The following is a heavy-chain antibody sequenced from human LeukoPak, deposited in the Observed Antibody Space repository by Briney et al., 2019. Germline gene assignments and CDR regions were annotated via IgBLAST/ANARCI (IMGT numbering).Heavy chain of an antibody. CDR1: GFTFSGYG. V-gene: IGHV3-23*01. CDR3: ARNSLGYSYGENAFDI. Sequence: PGGSLRLSCAASGFTFSGYGMSWVRQAPGKGLKWVSAISGSGGSTYYADSVKGRITISRDNAKNSLYLQMNSLRAEDTAVYYCARNSLGYSYGENAFDIWGQGTMVTVSS. J-gene: IGHJ3*02. D-gene: IGHD5-18*01. CDR2: ISGSGGST.